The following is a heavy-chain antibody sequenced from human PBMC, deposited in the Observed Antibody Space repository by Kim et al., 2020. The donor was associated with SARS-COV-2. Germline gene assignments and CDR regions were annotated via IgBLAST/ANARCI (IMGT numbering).Heavy chain of an antibody. V-gene: IGHV4-38-2*02. D-gene: IGHD3-9*01. J-gene: IGHJ3*01. Sequence: SETLSLTCTVSGSSIGAGYYWAWIRQPPGRGLAWIGGISHSGNTYSNPSLQSRISISVDTSKRQFSLNVTSVTAADTAVYSCARMVISDWFDFDVWAQGT. CDR2: ISHSGNT. CDR1: GSSIGAGYY. CDR3: ARMVISDWFDFDV.